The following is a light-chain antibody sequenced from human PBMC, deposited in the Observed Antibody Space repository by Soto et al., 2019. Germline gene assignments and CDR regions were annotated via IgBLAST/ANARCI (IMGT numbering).Light chain of an antibody. CDR1: QSISSY. CDR3: QQSYSTPPDT. CDR2: AAS. Sequence: DIQMTQSPSSLSASVGDRVTITCRASQSISSYLNWYQQKPGKAPKLLIYAASSLQSGVPSRFRGSGSGTDFTLTSSRLQPEDFATYYCQQSYSTPPDTLGQGTKLESK. V-gene: IGKV1-39*01. J-gene: IGKJ2*01.